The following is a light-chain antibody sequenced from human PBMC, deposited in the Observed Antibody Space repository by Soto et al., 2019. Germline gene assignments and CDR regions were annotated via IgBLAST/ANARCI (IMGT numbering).Light chain of an antibody. CDR2: LNSDGSH. Sequence: QSALTQSPSASASLGASVKLTCTLSSGHSSYAIAWHQQQPEKGPRYLMKLNSDGSHSKGDGIPDRFSGSSSGAERYLTISNLQSEDEADYYCQTWGTGIVVFGGGTQLTVL. J-gene: IGLJ2*01. CDR1: SGHSSYA. CDR3: QTWGTGIVV. V-gene: IGLV4-69*01.